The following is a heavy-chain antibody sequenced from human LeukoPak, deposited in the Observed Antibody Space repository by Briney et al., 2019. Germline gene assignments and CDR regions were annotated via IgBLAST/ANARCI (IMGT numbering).Heavy chain of an antibody. Sequence: GGSLRLSCAASGFSVSRNYMTWVRQAPGKGLEWVSVIYSGGDTYYADSVKGRFTISRDSSKNMLYLQMNSLRLEDTAVYYCARSVRYLEWAYWGQGTLVTVSS. D-gene: IGHD3-3*01. CDR3: ARSVRYLEWAY. J-gene: IGHJ4*02. V-gene: IGHV3-53*01. CDR1: GFSVSRNY. CDR2: IYSGGDT.